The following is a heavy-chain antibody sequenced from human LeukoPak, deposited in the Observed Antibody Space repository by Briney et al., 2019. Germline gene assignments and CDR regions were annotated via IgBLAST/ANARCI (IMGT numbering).Heavy chain of an antibody. J-gene: IGHJ4*02. CDR1: GFTFSDYN. Sequence: GGSLRLSCAASGFTFSDYNMHWVRQAPGKGLEWVAVISYDGSNKYYADSVKGRFTISRDNSKNTLYLQMNSLRAEDTAVYYCAKDGDGYNSQGGPNFDYWGQGTLVTVSS. D-gene: IGHD5-24*01. CDR3: AKDGDGYNSQGGPNFDY. CDR2: ISYDGSNK. V-gene: IGHV3-30*18.